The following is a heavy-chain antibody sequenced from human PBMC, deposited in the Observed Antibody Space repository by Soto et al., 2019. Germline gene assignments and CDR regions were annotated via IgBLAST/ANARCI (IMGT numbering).Heavy chain of an antibody. CDR3: ARTRVPYYYDSSGYNYFDS. CDR1: GFSLSTSGMC. CDR2: IDWDDDK. J-gene: IGHJ4*02. Sequence: SGPTLVNPTQTLTLTCTFSGFSLSTSGMCVSWIRQPPGKALEWLALIDWDDDKYYSTSLKTRLTISKDTSKNQVVLTMTNMDPVDTATYYCARTRVPYYYDSSGYNYFDSWGQGTLVTVSS. D-gene: IGHD3-22*01. V-gene: IGHV2-70*01.